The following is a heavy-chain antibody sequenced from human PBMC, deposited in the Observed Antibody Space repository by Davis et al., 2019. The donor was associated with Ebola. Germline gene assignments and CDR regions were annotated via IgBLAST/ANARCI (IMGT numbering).Heavy chain of an antibody. J-gene: IGHJ4*02. D-gene: IGHD2-15*01. CDR1: GYTFTSYG. CDR2: ISAYNGNT. Sequence: ASVKVSCKASGYTFTSYGISWVRQAPGQGLEWMGWISAYNGNTNYAQKLQGRVTMTTDTSTSTAYMELRSLRSDDTAVYYCAREESGFVVVVAGIDYWGQGTLVTVSS. CDR3: AREESGFVVVVAGIDY. V-gene: IGHV1-18*01.